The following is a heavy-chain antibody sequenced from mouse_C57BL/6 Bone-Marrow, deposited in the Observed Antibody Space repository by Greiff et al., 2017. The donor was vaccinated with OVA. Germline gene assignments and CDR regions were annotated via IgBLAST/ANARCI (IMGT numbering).Heavy chain of an antibody. D-gene: IGHD2-1*01. CDR1: GFSLTSYG. CDR3: AKKSGNYGAMDY. CDR2: IWRGGST. V-gene: IGHV2-5*01. J-gene: IGHJ4*01. Sequence: QVQLQQSGPGLVQPSQSLSITCTVSGFSLTSYGVHWVRQSPGKGLEWLGVIWRGGSTDYNAAFMSRLSITKDNSKSQVFFKMNSLQADDTAIYDCAKKSGNYGAMDYWGQGTSVTVSA.